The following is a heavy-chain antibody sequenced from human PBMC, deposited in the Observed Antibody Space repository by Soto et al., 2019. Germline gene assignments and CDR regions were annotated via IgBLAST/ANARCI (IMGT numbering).Heavy chain of an antibody. CDR2: IYPGDSET. Sequence: PGESLKISCKGSGYYFPSYWIGWVRQMPGKGLEWMGIIYPGDSETRYSPSFEGQVTMSADKSISTAYLQWSSLKASDSAMYYCARKYYYGAGTLDYWGQGTLVTVSS. CDR3: ARKYYYGAGTLDY. J-gene: IGHJ4*02. D-gene: IGHD3-10*01. V-gene: IGHV5-51*01. CDR1: GYYFPSYW.